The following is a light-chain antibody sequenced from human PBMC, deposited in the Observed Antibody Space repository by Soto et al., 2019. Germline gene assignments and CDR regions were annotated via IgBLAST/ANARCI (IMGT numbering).Light chain of an antibody. CDR3: MQLLHPPLT. V-gene: IGKV2-28*01. Sequence: LVMTQSPLSLPFTPGEPASISCRSSQSLLHSNGYNYLAWFLQKAGQSPQLLIYLASSRASGVPDRFSGSGSGTDFTLEISSVEAEDVGIYYCMQLLHPPLTFGGGTKVDIK. CDR1: QSLLHSNGYNY. CDR2: LAS. J-gene: IGKJ4*01.